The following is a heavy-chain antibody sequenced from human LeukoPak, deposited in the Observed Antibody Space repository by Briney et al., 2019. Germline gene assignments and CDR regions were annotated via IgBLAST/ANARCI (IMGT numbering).Heavy chain of an antibody. V-gene: IGHV4-30-2*01. J-gene: IGHJ4*02. CDR1: GGSISSGGYY. D-gene: IGHD6-6*01. CDR3: AREARSSPSDHYFDY. CDR2: IYHSGST. Sequence: MASETLSLTCTVSGGSISSGGYYWSWIRQPPGKGLEWIGYIYHSGSTYYNPSLKSRVTISVDTSKNQFSLKLSSVTAADTAVYYCAREARSSPSDHYFDYWGQGTLVTVSS.